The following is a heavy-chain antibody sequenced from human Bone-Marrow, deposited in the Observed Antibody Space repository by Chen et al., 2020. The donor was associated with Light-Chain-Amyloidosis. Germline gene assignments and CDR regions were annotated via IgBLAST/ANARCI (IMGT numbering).Heavy chain of an antibody. CDR1: GFTFSSYT. CDR3: ARGGSYYYFDY. V-gene: IGHV3-21*01. CDR2: ISRSSSHI. D-gene: IGHD1-26*01. J-gene: IGHJ4*02. Sequence: EVQLVESRGGLVKPGGSLRLSCVASGFTFSSYTMNWVRQTPGRGLEWVSSISRSSSHIYYADSMRGRFTISRDNAKNSLYLQMNNLRAEDTAVYYCARGGSYYYFDYWGQGILVTVSS.